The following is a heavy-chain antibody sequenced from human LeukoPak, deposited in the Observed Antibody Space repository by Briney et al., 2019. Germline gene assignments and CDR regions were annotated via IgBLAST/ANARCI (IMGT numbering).Heavy chain of an antibody. CDR1: GFTFSSYS. V-gene: IGHV3-48*02. D-gene: IGHD4-17*01. Sequence: PGGSLRLSCAASGFTFSSYSMNWVRQAPGVGLEWVSYISISGSTIYYADSVEGRFTISRDNAKNSLYLQMNSLRDEDTAVYYCARDRATVTTSDAFDIWGQGTMVTVSS. CDR2: ISISGSTI. CDR3: ARDRATVTTSDAFDI. J-gene: IGHJ3*02.